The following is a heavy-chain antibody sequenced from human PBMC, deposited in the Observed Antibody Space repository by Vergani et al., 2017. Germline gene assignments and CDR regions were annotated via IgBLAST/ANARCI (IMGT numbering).Heavy chain of an antibody. CDR2: IYHSGGA. Sequence: QLHLQESGPGLVKPSETLSLTCTVSGGSITSSSYYWVWIRQPPGKGLDWIGNIYHSGGAYYNPSLKGRVTISVDTSKNQFSLEVTSVTAADTAIYFCARTESFILRYFHWALWGQGTLVTVSS. CDR3: ARTESFILRYFHWAL. J-gene: IGHJ4*02. V-gene: IGHV4-39*01. D-gene: IGHD3-9*01. CDR1: GGSITSSSYY.